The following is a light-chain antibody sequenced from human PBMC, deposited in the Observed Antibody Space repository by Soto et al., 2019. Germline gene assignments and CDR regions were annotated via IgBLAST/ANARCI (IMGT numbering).Light chain of an antibody. J-gene: IGKJ1*01. Sequence: EMQRAGGPSTLSASVGERCARTWRGSQIISVWLAWYQQKPGKAPKVLIWDASRLQRGVPSSFSGSGSGTDLPLTTTSLHPDDFATYSCQQSNNYATWTFGPGTQVDIK. V-gene: IGKV1-5*01. CDR3: QQSNNYATWT. CDR2: DAS. CDR1: QIISVW.